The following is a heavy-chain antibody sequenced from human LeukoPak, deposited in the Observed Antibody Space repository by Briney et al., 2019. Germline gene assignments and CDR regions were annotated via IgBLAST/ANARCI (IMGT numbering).Heavy chain of an antibody. D-gene: IGHD3-10*01. V-gene: IGHV5-51*01. CDR3: AAATVQLWGTYDI. CDR2: IYPGDSDT. Sequence: GESLKISCKGSGYSFTSYWLGWVRQMPGKGLEWVGIIYPGDSDTRYSPSFQGQVTISADRSISTAYLQWTGLKASDTAVYYCAAATVQLWGTYDIWGQGTMVSVSS. J-gene: IGHJ3*02. CDR1: GYSFTSYW.